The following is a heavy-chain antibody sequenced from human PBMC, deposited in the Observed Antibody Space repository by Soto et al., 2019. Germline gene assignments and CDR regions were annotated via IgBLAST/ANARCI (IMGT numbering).Heavy chain of an antibody. CDR2: ISYDGSDK. CDR3: ARDENGYGDYVGPLDY. D-gene: IGHD4-17*01. V-gene: IGHV3-30*04. CDR1: GFTLSSYS. Sequence: PGGSLRLSCAASGFTLSSYSMHWVRQTPGKGLERAAVISYDGSDKYYADSVKGRFTISRDNSKNTLYLQMNSLRAEDTAVYYCARDENGYGDYVGPLDYWGQGTLVTVSS. J-gene: IGHJ4*02.